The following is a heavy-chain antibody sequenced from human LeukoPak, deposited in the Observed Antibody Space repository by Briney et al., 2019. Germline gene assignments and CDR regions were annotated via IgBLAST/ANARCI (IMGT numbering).Heavy chain of an antibody. CDR2: ISASGGNT. V-gene: IGHV3-23*01. CDR3: ALAGTGLL. Sequence: GGSLRLSCAASGFTFNSYDMSWVRQAPGKGLEWVSAISASGGNTYYAYSVKGRSTISRDNSKSTLYLQMTSLRAEDTAVYYCALAGTGLLGGPGTLVTVSS. CDR1: GFTFNSYD. J-gene: IGHJ4*02. D-gene: IGHD6-13*01.